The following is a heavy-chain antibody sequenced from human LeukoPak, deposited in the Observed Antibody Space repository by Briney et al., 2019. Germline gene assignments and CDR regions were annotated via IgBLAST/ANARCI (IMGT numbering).Heavy chain of an antibody. Sequence: PSETLSLTCTVSGGSISSYYWGWIRQPPGKGLEWIGSIYYSGSTYYNPSLKSRVTISVDTSKNQFSLKLSSVTAADTAVYYCARPQMGGFDYWGQGTLVTVSS. J-gene: IGHJ4*02. D-gene: IGHD3-16*01. CDR2: IYYSGST. CDR3: ARPQMGGFDY. CDR1: GGSISSYY. V-gene: IGHV4-39*01.